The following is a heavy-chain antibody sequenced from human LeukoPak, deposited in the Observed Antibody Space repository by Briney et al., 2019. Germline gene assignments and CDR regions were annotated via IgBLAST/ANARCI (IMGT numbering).Heavy chain of an antibody. CDR1: GFTFATYA. D-gene: IGHD4-17*01. CDR3: GRDPNGDYVGAFEF. J-gene: IGHJ3*01. V-gene: IGHV3-23*01. Sequence: GGSLRLSCVASGFTFATYAMTWVRRTPGKGLEWVASIGGSGTYANYADSVRGRFTISRDNSKDTLYLQLNSLRAEDTAVYYCGRDPNGDYVGAFEFWGQGTLVSVSS. CDR2: IGGSGTYA.